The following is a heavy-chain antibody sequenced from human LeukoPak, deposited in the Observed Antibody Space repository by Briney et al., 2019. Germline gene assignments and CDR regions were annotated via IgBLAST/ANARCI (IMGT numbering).Heavy chain of an antibody. V-gene: IGHV4-34*01. CDR2: INHSGST. CDR1: GGSFSGYY. J-gene: IGHJ4*02. Sequence: SETLSLTCAVYGGSFSGYYWSWIRQPPGKGLEWIGEINHSGSTNYNPSLKSRVTISVDTSKNQFSLELSSVTAADTAVYYCARGPNSGSDYWGQGTLVTVSS. D-gene: IGHD6-6*01. CDR3: ARGPNSGSDY.